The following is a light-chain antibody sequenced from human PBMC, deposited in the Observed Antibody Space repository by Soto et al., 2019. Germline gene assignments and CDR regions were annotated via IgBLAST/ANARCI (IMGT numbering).Light chain of an antibody. J-gene: IGLJ2*01. CDR3: QSYDNSHDWDLI. CDR1: SSNIGAGYA. CDR2: DNT. Sequence: QSVLTQPPSVSGAPGQRVTISCTGSSSNIGAGYAVHWYQQLPGTAPKLLISDNTNRPSGVPDRFSASKSGTTASLAITGLQAEDEAEYYCQSYDNSHDWDLIFGGGTKVTVL. V-gene: IGLV1-40*01.